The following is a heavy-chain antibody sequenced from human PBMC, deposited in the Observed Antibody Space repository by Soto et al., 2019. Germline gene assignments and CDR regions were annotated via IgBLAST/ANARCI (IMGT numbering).Heavy chain of an antibody. Sequence: QVGLQESGPGLLKPSQTLSLTCTVSGESLSGGVDYWSWIRQSSGGGLEWIGYVFHTGRTSYNPSLKSRVTISADTSKNQFSLRLTSLTAADTAVYYCAETTAGRGYFDPWGHGSPVTVSS. V-gene: IGHV4-31*04. J-gene: IGHJ4*01. CDR1: GESLSGGVDY. CDR2: VFHTGRT. CDR3: AETTAGRGYFDP. D-gene: IGHD4-17*01.